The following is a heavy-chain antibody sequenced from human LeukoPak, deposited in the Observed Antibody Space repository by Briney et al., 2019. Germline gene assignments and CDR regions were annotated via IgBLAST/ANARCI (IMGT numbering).Heavy chain of an antibody. Sequence: GGSLRLSCAASGFTFDDYAMHWVRQAPGKGLEWVSGISWNSGSIGYADSVKGRFTISRDNAKNSLYLQMNSLRAEDTALYYCAKDKGGSSNDAFDIWGQGTMVTVSS. J-gene: IGHJ3*02. CDR3: AKDKGGSSNDAFDI. CDR1: GFTFDDYA. V-gene: IGHV3-9*01. D-gene: IGHD1-26*01. CDR2: ISWNSGSI.